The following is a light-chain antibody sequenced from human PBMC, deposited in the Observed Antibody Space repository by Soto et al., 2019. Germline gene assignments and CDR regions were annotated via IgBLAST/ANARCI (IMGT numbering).Light chain of an antibody. Sequence: QSALTQPRSVSGSPGQSVTISCTGTSSDVGGYKYVSWYQQYPGKVPKLMMFDVSERPSGVPDRFSGSKSGNTASLSISGLQAEDEADYYCCAYAGSYTVLFGGGTQLTVL. CDR3: CAYAGSYTVL. J-gene: IGLJ2*01. CDR2: DVS. CDR1: SSDVGGYKY. V-gene: IGLV2-11*01.